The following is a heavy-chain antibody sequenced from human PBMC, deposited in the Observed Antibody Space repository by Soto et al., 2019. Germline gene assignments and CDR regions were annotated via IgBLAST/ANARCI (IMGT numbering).Heavy chain of an antibody. D-gene: IGHD3-3*01. Sequence: QVQLQESGPGLVKPSETLSLTCTVSGGSISSYYWSWIRQPPGKGLEWIGYIYYSGSTNYNPSLKSRVTISVDTSKNQFSLKLSSVTAADTAVYYCARDLDYAFDIWGQGTMVTVSS. CDR3: ARDLDYAFDI. CDR1: GGSISSYY. J-gene: IGHJ3*02. V-gene: IGHV4-59*01. CDR2: IYYSGST.